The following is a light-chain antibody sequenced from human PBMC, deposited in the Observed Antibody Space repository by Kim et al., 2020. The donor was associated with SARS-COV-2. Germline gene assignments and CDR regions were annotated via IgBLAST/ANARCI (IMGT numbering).Light chain of an antibody. Sequence: ASVGYRVTITFRASQDIGNDLGWYQQSPGRAPKRLIYGASNLQSGVPSRFSGSGSETEFTLTINSLQPEDFATYFCLQHRTYPITFGQVTRLEIK. CDR1: QDIGND. CDR3: LQHRTYPIT. J-gene: IGKJ5*01. CDR2: GAS. V-gene: IGKV1-17*01.